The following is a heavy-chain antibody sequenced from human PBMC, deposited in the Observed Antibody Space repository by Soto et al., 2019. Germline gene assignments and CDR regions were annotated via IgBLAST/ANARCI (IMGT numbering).Heavy chain of an antibody. CDR3: ARCKTAMVNSWFDP. D-gene: IGHD5-18*01. V-gene: IGHV1-3*05. CDR2: INAGNGNT. CDR1: GYTFTSYA. J-gene: IGHJ5*02. Sequence: QVQLVQSGAEEKKPGASVKVSCKASGYTFTSYAMHWVRQAPGQRLEWMGWINAGNGNTQYSQKFQGRVTITRDTSASTAYRELSSLRSEETAVYYCARCKTAMVNSWFDPWGQGPLVTVSS.